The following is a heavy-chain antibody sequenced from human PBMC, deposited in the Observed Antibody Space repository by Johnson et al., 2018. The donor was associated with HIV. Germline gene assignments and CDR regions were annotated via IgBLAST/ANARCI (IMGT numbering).Heavy chain of an antibody. J-gene: IGHJ3*02. CDR2: IRSKAYGGTT. D-gene: IGHD1-26*01. V-gene: IGHV3-49*03. CDR3: ARGSEDAFDI. CDR1: GFTFGDYA. Sequence: VQLVESGGGLVQPGRSLRLSCTASGFTFGDYAMSWFRQAPGKGLEWVGFIRSKAYGGTTEYAASVKGRFTISRDNSKNTLYLQMNSLRAGDTAVYYCARGSEDAFDIWGQGTMVTVSA.